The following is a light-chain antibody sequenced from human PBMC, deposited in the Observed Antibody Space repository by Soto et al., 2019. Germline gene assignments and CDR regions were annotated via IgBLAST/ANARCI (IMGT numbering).Light chain of an antibody. V-gene: IGLV2-14*01. CDR1: SSDVAGYNY. CDR2: EVT. CDR3: SSHTSSSTVYV. J-gene: IGLJ1*01. Sequence: QSALTQPASVSGSPGQSITISCTGTSSDVAGYNYVSWYQQHPGTAPKLMIYEVTNRPSGVSNRFSGSKSGNTASLTISGLQAEDEADYYCSSHTSSSTVYVFGTGTKLTVL.